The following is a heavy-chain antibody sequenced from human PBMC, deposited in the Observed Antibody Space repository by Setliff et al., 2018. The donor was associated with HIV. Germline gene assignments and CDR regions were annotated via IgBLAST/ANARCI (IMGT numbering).Heavy chain of an antibody. Sequence: SETLSLTCAVSGDSVSSRSYYWSWIRQPPGKGLEWIGYIYYSGSTKYNPSLKSRVTMSIDTSKNQFSLKLSSVIAADTAVYYCARIFGGQGYYYGMDVWGQGTTVTVSS. CDR3: ARIFGGQGYYYGMDV. J-gene: IGHJ6*02. CDR2: IYYSGST. D-gene: IGHD3-16*01. CDR1: GDSVSSRSYY. V-gene: IGHV4-61*01.